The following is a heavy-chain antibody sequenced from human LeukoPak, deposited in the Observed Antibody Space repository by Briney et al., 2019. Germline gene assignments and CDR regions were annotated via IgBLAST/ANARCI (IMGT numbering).Heavy chain of an antibody. Sequence: HPGGSLRLSCAASGFTFSSYGMSWVRQAPGKGLEWVSSISGSGGSTYYADSVKGRFTISRDNSKNTLWLQMNSLRGEDTAVYYCAKTGGVERIAAAGYFDYWGQGTLVTVSS. CDR2: ISGSGGST. J-gene: IGHJ4*02. V-gene: IGHV3-23*01. D-gene: IGHD6-13*01. CDR3: AKTGGVERIAAAGYFDY. CDR1: GFTFSSYG.